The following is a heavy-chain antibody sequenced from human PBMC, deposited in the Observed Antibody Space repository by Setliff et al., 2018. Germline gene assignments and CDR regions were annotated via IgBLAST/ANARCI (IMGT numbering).Heavy chain of an antibody. CDR3: ARHQRAQYYYGSGRSAFDI. Sequence: SETLSLTCTVSGGSISSYYWSWIRQPPGKGLERIGYIYYSGSTNYNPSLKSRVTISVDTSKNQFSLKLSSVTAADTAVYYCARHQRAQYYYGSGRSAFDIWGQGTMVTVSS. J-gene: IGHJ3*02. V-gene: IGHV4-59*08. CDR1: GGSISSYY. D-gene: IGHD3-10*01. CDR2: IYYSGST.